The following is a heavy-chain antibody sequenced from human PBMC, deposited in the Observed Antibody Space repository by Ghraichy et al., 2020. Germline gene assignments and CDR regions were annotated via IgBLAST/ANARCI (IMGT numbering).Heavy chain of an antibody. CDR1: GFTITNNG. CDR2: IGGSGSGST. V-gene: IGHV3-23*01. J-gene: IGHJ4*02. D-gene: IGHD1-26*01. CDR3: VRAPSGRYDH. Sequence: GESLNISCAASGFTITNNGMTWVRQPPGKGLEWVSGIGGSGSGSTFYADSVKGRFTVSRDNSKNMLYLQMNSLSAEDTAVYYCVRAPSGRYDHWGQGTLVTVAS.